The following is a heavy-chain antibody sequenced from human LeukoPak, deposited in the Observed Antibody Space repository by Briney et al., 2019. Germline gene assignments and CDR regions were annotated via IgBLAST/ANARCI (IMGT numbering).Heavy chain of an antibody. Sequence: SETLSLTCAVYGGSFSGYYWSWIRQPPGKGLEWIGEINHSGSTNYNPSLKSRVTISVDTSKNQFSLKLSSVTAADTAVYYCAGAALQKGDRGYWGQGTLVTVSS. J-gene: IGHJ4*02. CDR1: GGSFSGYY. V-gene: IGHV4-34*01. CDR2: INHSGST. CDR3: AGAALQKGDRGY. D-gene: IGHD3-16*01.